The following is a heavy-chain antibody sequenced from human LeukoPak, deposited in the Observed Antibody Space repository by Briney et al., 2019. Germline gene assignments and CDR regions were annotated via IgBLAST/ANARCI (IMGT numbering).Heavy chain of an antibody. Sequence: GGSLRLSCAASGFTFSSYSMNWVRQAPGKGLEWVAYISGSSGTIYYADSVKGRFTISRENAKNSVYLQMNRLRAEDTAVYYCARERSAAGFNYWGQGTLVTVSS. V-gene: IGHV3-48*01. CDR1: GFTFSSYS. J-gene: IGHJ4*02. D-gene: IGHD6-13*01. CDR2: ISGSSGTI. CDR3: ARERSAAGFNY.